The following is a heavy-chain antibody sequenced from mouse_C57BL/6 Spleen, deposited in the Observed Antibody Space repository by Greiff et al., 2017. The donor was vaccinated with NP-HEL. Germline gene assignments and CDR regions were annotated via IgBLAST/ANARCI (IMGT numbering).Heavy chain of an antibody. CDR2: ILPGSGST. CDR1: GYTFTGYW. J-gene: IGHJ3*01. V-gene: IGHV1-9*01. Sequence: VQLQQSGAELMKPGASVKLSCKASGYTFTGYWIEWVKQRPGHGLEWIGEILPGSGSTNYNEKFKGKATFTADTSSNTAYMQLSSLTTEDSAIYDLAREGIDYDNDGFAYWGQGTLVTVSA. CDR3: AREGIDYDNDGFAY. D-gene: IGHD2-4*01.